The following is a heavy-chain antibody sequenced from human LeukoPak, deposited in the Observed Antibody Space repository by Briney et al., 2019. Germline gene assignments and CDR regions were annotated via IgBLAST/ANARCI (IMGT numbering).Heavy chain of an antibody. J-gene: IGHJ4*02. D-gene: IGHD6-19*01. Sequence: GASVKVSCKASGYTFTSYYIHWVRQAPGQGLEWMGIINPSSGGSTNYAQKFQGRVTMTRDTSTSTVYMELSSLRSEDTAVFYCARDSGWSRYFDYWGQGTLVTVSS. CDR2: INPSSGGST. CDR1: GYTFTSYY. V-gene: IGHV1-46*01. CDR3: ARDSGWSRYFDY.